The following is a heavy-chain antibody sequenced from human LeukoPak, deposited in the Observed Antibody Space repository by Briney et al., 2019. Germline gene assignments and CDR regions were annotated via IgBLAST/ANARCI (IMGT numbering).Heavy chain of an antibody. CDR3: PYGWETGEL. Sequence: SSETLSLTYAVSGYSISSGYYWGWIRQPPGKGLEWIGYIYHSGTTYYNPSLKSRVTISVDKSKNQFSLYLNSVTAADTAVYYCPYGWETGELWGQGTLVTVSS. D-gene: IGHD3-10*01. V-gene: IGHV4-38-2*01. CDR2: IYHSGTT. CDR1: GYSISSGYY. J-gene: IGHJ4*02.